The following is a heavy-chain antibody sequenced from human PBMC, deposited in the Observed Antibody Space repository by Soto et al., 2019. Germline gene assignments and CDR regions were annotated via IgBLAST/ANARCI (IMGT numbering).Heavy chain of an antibody. D-gene: IGHD3-22*01. CDR1: GGSISSSSYY. J-gene: IGHJ5*02. V-gene: IGHV4-39*07. Sequence: SETLSLTCTVSGGSISSSSYYWGWIRQPPGKGLEWIGSIYYSGSTYYNPSLKSRVTISVDTSKNQFSLKLSSVTAADTAVYYCARPITMIVANINWFDPWGQGTLVTVSS. CDR2: IYYSGST. CDR3: ARPITMIVANINWFDP.